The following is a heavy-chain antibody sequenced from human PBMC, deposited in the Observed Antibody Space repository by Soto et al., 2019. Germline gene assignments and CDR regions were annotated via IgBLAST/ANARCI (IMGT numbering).Heavy chain of an antibody. CDR1: GFTFRSYA. CDR2: LSGSGGTT. V-gene: IGHV3-23*01. J-gene: IGHJ5*02. D-gene: IGHD3-10*01. Sequence: GSLRLPCAASGFTFRSYAMRWIRKNTGKGLEWVSTLSGSGGTTYYADSVKGQFTISRDNSKSTLYLQMTSLRAEDTAVYFRAKDHGTYGPNCIASWGQGSLVTVSS. CDR3: AKDHGTYGPNCIAS.